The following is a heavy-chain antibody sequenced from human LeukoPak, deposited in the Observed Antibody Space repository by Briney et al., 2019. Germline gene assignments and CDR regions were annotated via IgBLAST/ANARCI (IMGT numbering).Heavy chain of an antibody. CDR3: ARATSSGWYVNTVD. CDR2: INSDGSST. J-gene: IGHJ4*02. CDR1: GFTFSSYW. V-gene: IGHV3-74*01. Sequence: PGGSLRLSCAASGFTFSSYWMHWVRQAPGKGLVWVSRINSDGSSTSYADSVKGRFTISRDNAKNTLYLQMNSLRAEDTPVYYCARATSSGWYVNTVDWGQGTLVTVSS. D-gene: IGHD6-19*01.